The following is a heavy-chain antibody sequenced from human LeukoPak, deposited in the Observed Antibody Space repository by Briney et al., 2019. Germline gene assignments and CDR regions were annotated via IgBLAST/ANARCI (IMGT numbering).Heavy chain of an antibody. V-gene: IGHV4-39*07. Sequence: SETLSLTCTVSGGSISSSSYYWGWIRQPPGKGLEWIGSIYYSGSTYYNPSLKSRVTISVDTSKNQFSLKLSSVTAADTAVYYCARDQYYYDSSGYGGLYYFDYRGQGTLVTVSS. CDR1: GGSISSSSYY. CDR2: IYYSGST. J-gene: IGHJ4*02. D-gene: IGHD3-22*01. CDR3: ARDQYYYDSSGYGGLYYFDY.